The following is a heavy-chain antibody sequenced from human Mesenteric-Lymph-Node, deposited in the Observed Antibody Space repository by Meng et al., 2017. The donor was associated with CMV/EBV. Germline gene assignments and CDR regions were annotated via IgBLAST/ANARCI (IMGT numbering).Heavy chain of an antibody. CDR3: AKGEHGSGIYSYCSDY. D-gene: IGHD3-10*01. Sequence: GGSLRLSCAASGFTFSSYSMNWVRQAPGKGLEWVSSISSSSSYIYYADSVKGRFTISRDNAKNSLYLQMNSLRAEDTAIYYCAKGEHGSGIYSYCSDYWGQGTRVTVSS. CDR2: ISSSSSYI. V-gene: IGHV3-21*04. CDR1: GFTFSSYS. J-gene: IGHJ4*02.